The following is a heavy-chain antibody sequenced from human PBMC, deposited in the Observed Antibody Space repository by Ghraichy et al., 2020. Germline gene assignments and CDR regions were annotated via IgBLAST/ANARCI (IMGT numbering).Heavy chain of an antibody. J-gene: IGHJ4*02. CDR1: GGSISSSSYY. CDR3: ARQGGERVAGTDY. V-gene: IGHV4-39*01. D-gene: IGHD6-19*01. CDR2: IYYSGST. Sequence: SETLSLTCTVSGGSISSSSYYWGWIRHPPGKGLEWIGSIYYSGSTYYNPSLKSRVTISVDTSKNQFSLKLSSVTAADTAVYYCARQGGERVAGTDYWGQGTLITVSS.